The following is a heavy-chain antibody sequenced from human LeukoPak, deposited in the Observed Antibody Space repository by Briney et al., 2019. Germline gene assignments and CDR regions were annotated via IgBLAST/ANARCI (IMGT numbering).Heavy chain of an antibody. CDR3: ASTGSSWYYFDY. V-gene: IGHV4-30-4*08. D-gene: IGHD6-13*01. CDR2: IYYSGST. Sequence: SQTLSLTCTVSGGSISSGDYYWSWIRQPPGTGLEWLGYIYYSGSTYYNPSLKSRVTISVDTSKNQFSLKLSSVTAADTAVYYCASTGSSWYYFDYWGQGTLVTVSS. CDR1: GGSISSGDYY. J-gene: IGHJ4*02.